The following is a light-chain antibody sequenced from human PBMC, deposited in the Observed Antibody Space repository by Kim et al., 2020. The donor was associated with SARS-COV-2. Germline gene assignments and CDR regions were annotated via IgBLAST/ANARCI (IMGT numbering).Light chain of an antibody. V-gene: IGKV3-11*01. CDR1: QSVSSY. Sequence: SPGERATLSCRASQSVSSYLAWYQQKPGQAPRLLIYEASKRATGIPARFSGSGSGTDFTLTISSLEPEDFAVYYCQQRGNWPPTFGQGAKVDIK. J-gene: IGKJ1*01. CDR3: QQRGNWPPT. CDR2: EAS.